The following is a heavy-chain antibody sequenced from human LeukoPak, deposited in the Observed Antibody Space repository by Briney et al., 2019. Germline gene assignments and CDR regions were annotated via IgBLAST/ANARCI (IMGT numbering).Heavy chain of an antibody. CDR1: GGSISSGGYY. CDR3: ARDKGRNFDY. V-gene: IGHV4-31*03. J-gene: IGHJ4*02. CDR2: IYYGGST. Sequence: SETLSLTCTVSGGSISSGGYYWSWIRQHPGKGLEWIGYIYYGGSTYYNPSLKSRVTISVDTSKNQSSLKLSSVTAADTAVYYCARDKGRNFDYWGQGTLVTVSS.